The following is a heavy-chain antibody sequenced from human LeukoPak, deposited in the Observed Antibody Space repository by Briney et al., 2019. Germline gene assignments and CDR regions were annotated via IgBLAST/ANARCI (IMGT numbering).Heavy chain of an antibody. CDR2: ISSSGSTI. J-gene: IGHJ4*02. Sequence: GGSLRLSCAASGFTFSSYETNWVRQAPGKGLEWVSYISSSGSTIYYADSVKGRFTISRDNAKNSLYLQMNSLRAEDTAVYYCARDWGSSGYFDYWGQGTLVTVSS. CDR3: ARDWGSSGYFDY. CDR1: GFTFSSYE. V-gene: IGHV3-48*03. D-gene: IGHD3-22*01.